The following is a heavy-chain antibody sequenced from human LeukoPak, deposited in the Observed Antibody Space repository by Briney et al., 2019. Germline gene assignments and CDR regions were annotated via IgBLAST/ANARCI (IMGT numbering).Heavy chain of an antibody. CDR1: GFTFSSYD. J-gene: IGHJ1*01. Sequence: GGSLRLSCAASGFTFSSYDMHWVRQATGKGLERVSAIGTAGDTYYPGSVKGRFTISRDNSKNTLYLQMNSLRAEDTAVYYCAKQGHKYFQHWGQGTLVTVSS. V-gene: IGHV3-13*01. CDR2: IGTAGDT. CDR3: AKQGHKYFQH.